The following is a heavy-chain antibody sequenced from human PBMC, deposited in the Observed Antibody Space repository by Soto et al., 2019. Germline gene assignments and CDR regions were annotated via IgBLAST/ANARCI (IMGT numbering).Heavy chain of an antibody. Sequence: ASVKVSGKASGYTFTSYGITWVRQTPGQGLEWMGWISAYNDNTNYAQKFQGRVTMTTDTSTSTTYMELRSLRSDDTALYYCARTLMGCGSTTCYTNYFDYWGQGTLVTVSS. D-gene: IGHD2-2*02. J-gene: IGHJ4*02. CDR2: ISAYNDNT. V-gene: IGHV1-18*04. CDR1: GYTFTSYG. CDR3: ARTLMGCGSTTCYTNYFDY.